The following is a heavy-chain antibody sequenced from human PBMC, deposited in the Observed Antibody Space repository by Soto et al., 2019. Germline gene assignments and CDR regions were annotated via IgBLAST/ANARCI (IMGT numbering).Heavy chain of an antibody. V-gene: IGHV4-34*01. J-gene: IGHJ6*02. CDR3: ARGVLLWFGELSLMDV. D-gene: IGHD3-10*01. CDR2: INHSGST. CDR1: GGSFSGYY. Sequence: PSETLSLTCAVYGGSFSGYYWSWIRQPPGKGLEWIGEINHSGSTNYNPSLKSRVTISVDTSKNQFSLKLSSVTAADTAVYYCARGVLLWFGELSLMDVWGQGTTVTVSS.